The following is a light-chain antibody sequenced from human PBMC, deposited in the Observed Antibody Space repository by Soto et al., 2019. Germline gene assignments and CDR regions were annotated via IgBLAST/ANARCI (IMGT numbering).Light chain of an antibody. Sequence: QSVLTQPRSVSGAPGQSVSISCTGTSSDVGGYNYVSWYQQHPGKAPKLMIYDVSQRSSGVPDRVSGSKSGNTASLTISGLQAEDEADYYCCSYAGSYTYVFGTGTKVTVL. CDR2: DVS. J-gene: IGLJ1*01. CDR1: SSDVGGYNY. V-gene: IGLV2-11*01. CDR3: CSYAGSYTYV.